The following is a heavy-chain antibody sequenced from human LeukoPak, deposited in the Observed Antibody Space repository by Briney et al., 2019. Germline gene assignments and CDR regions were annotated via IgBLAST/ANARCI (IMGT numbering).Heavy chain of an antibody. J-gene: IGHJ5*02. Sequence: SETLSLTCTVSGGSISSYYWSWIRQPAGKGLEWIGRIYTSGSTNYNPSLKSRVTISVDKSKSQFSLKLSSVTAADTAVYYCARVIMITFGGIKFDPWGQGTLVTVSS. D-gene: IGHD3-16*01. CDR2: IYTSGST. CDR3: ARVIMITFGGIKFDP. V-gene: IGHV4-4*07. CDR1: GGSISSYY.